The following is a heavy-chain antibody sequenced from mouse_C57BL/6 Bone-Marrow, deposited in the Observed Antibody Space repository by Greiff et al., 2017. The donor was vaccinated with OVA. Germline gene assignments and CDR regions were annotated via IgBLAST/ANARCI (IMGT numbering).Heavy chain of an antibody. D-gene: IGHD2-2*01. CDR1: GYTFTSYW. CDR2: IYPGSGST. CDR3: ARTTMVTDWYFDV. Sequence: VQLQQPGAELVKPGASVKMSCKASGYTFTSYWITWVKQRPGQGLEWIGDIYPGSGSTNYNEKFKSKATLTVDTSSSTAYMQLSSLTSEDSAVYYCARTTMVTDWYFDVWGTGTTVTVSS. J-gene: IGHJ1*03. V-gene: IGHV1-55*01.